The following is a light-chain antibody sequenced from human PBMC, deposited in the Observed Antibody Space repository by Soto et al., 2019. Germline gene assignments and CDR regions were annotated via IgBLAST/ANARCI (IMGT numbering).Light chain of an antibody. CDR1: SSDLGTYNL. CDR3: CSYAGGSTLV. CDR2: EAT. V-gene: IGLV2-23*01. J-gene: IGLJ3*02. Sequence: QSALAQPASVSGSPGQSITISCTGTSSDLGTYNLVSWYQQQPGKAPKLTIYEATKRPSGVSDRFSGSKSGNTASLTISGLQAEDEAYYYCCSYAGGSTLVFGGGTKLTVL.